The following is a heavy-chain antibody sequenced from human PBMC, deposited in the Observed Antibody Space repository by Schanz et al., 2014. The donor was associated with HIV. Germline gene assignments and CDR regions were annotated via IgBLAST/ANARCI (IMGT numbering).Heavy chain of an antibody. CDR2: ISAYKGNT. D-gene: IGHD2-15*01. J-gene: IGHJ6*02. CDR3: ARWGRGCSGGSCYWGYYGMDV. Sequence: VQLVQSGAEVKEPGASVKVSCKASGGTFSKYAINWVRQAPGQGLEWMGWISAYKGNTNYAQKLQGRVTMTTDTSTNTAYMELRRLRSDDTAVYYCARWGRGCSGGSCYWGYYGMDVWGQGTTVTVSS. CDR1: GGTFSKYA. V-gene: IGHV1-18*01.